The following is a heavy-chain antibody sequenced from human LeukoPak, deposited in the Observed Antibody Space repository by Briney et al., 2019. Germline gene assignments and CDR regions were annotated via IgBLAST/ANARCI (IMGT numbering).Heavy chain of an antibody. CDR3: ATVGHCSSTSCYGYYYYGMDV. D-gene: IGHD2-2*01. Sequence: ASVKVSCKVSGYTLTELSMHWVRQAPGKGLEWMGGFDPEDGETIYAQKFQGRVTMTEDTSTDTAYMVLSSLRSEDTAVYYCATVGHCSSTSCYGYYYYGMDVWGKGTTVTVSS. V-gene: IGHV1-24*01. CDR2: FDPEDGET. J-gene: IGHJ6*04. CDR1: GYTLTELS.